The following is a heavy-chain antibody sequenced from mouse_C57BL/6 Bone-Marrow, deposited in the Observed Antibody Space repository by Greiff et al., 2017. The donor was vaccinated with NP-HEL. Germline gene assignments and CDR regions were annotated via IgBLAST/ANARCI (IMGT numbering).Heavy chain of an antibody. CDR2: IDPSDSYT. CDR3: ARNAVEGEYYFDY. D-gene: IGHD1-1*01. J-gene: IGHJ2*01. V-gene: IGHV1-69*01. CDR1: GYTFPSYW. Sequence: QVQLQQPGAELVMPGASVKLSCKASGYTFPSYWMHWVKQRPGQGLEWIGEIDPSDSYTNYNQKFKGKSTLTVDKSSSTAYMQLSSLTSEDSAVYYCARNAVEGEYYFDYWGQGTTLTVSS.